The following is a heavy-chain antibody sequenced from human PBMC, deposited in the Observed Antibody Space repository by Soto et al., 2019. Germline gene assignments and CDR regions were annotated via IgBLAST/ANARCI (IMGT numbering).Heavy chain of an antibody. CDR3: ARDRRQRTQGVVTNYYYYMDV. CDR1: GFTFSSYG. CDR2: IWYDGSNK. D-gene: IGHD3-3*01. Sequence: GGSLRLSCAASGFTFSSYGMHWVRQAPGKGLEWVAVIWYDGSNKYYADSVKGRFTISRDNSKNTLYLQMNSLRAEDTAVYYCARDRRQRTQGVVTNYYYYMDVWGKGTTVTVSS. V-gene: IGHV3-33*01. J-gene: IGHJ6*03.